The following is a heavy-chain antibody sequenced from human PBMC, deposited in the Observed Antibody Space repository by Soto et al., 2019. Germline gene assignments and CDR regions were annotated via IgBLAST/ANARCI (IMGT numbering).Heavy chain of an antibody. CDR2: VYYSGST. D-gene: IGHD3-22*01. Sequence: QVQLQESGPGLVKPSETLSLTCTVSSDFISSYYWSWIRQPPGKGLEWIGYVYYSGSTNYNPSLKSRVTISVDTSKKQFSLKLRSVTAADTAVYFCARGKSGYYPYFDNWGQGTLVTVSS. CDR1: SDFISSYY. V-gene: IGHV4-59*01. J-gene: IGHJ4*02. CDR3: ARGKSGYYPYFDN.